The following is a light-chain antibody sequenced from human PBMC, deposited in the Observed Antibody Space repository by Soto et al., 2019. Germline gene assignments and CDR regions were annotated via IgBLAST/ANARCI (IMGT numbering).Light chain of an antibody. V-gene: IGLV1-51*01. CDR1: SSNIGSHY. Sequence: QSVLTQPPSVSAAPGQKVTISCSGSSSNIGSHYVSWYQQLPGTAPKLLIYDNGKRPSGIPDRFSGSQSGTSATLGITGLQTGDEDDYYCGTWDNSLSAVFGGGTKLTVL. CDR2: DNG. CDR3: GTWDNSLSAV. J-gene: IGLJ2*01.